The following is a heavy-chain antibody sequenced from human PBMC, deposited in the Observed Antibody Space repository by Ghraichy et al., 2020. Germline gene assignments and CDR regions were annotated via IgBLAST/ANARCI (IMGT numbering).Heavy chain of an antibody. J-gene: IGHJ6*02. Sequence: SETLSLTCTVSGGSISSYYWSWIRQPPGKGLEWIGYIYYDGTTTYNPSLRSRLTLSVDTSKNQVSLRLGYATAADTAVYYCARWPPYRSGSYYYYAMDVWGQGTTVTVSS. CDR3: ARWPPYRSGSYYYYAMDV. D-gene: IGHD3-10*01. CDR2: IYYDGTT. V-gene: IGHV4-59*01. CDR1: GGSISSYY.